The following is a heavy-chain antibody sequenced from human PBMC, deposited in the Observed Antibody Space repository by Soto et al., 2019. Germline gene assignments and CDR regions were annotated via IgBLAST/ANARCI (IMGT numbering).Heavy chain of an antibody. J-gene: IGHJ6*02. V-gene: IGHV3-23*01. CDR2: ISGTGSPT. CDR3: ARDMSGGTYNYYYGMDV. D-gene: IGHD1-26*01. Sequence: EVQLLESGGGLGQPGGSLRLSCAASGFTFSSYAMTWVRQAPGRGLEWVSAISGTGSPTYYADSVKGRFTISRDNSKNTLYLQMNSLRADDTAVYYCARDMSGGTYNYYYGMDVCGQGTTVTVSS. CDR1: GFTFSSYA.